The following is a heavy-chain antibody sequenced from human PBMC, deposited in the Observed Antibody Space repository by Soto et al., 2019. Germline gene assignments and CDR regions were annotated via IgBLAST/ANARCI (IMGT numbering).Heavy chain of an antibody. J-gene: IGHJ1*01. Sequence: QLQLQESGPGLVKPSETLSLTCTVSGASISSSRYYWGWIRQPPGKVLEWIGSLHSTGSTYYNPSLESRVTISVDTSKNQLSLKLCSVTAADTAFYYGARHAGYCSGVSCYSEYFQHWGQGTLVTVST. V-gene: IGHV4-39*01. CDR3: ARHAGYCSGVSCYSEYFQH. D-gene: IGHD2-15*01. CDR1: GASISSSRYY. CDR2: LHSTGST.